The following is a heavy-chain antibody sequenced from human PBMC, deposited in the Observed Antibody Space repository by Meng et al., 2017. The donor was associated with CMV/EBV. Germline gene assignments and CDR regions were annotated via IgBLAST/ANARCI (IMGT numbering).Heavy chain of an antibody. CDR2: IYYSGSI. Sequence: SETLSLTCTVSGVSISSYYWSWIRQPPGKGLEWIGHIYYSGSINYNPSLKSRVTMSVDTSKNQFSLKLSSVTAADTAVYYCATSSYDYVWGSYRSGDYYGMDVWGQGTTVTVSS. J-gene: IGHJ6*02. D-gene: IGHD3-16*02. V-gene: IGHV4-59*01. CDR3: ATSSYDYVWGSYRSGDYYGMDV. CDR1: GVSISSYY.